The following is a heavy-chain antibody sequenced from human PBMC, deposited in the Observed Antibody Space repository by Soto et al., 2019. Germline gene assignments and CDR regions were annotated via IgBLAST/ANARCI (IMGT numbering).Heavy chain of an antibody. D-gene: IGHD2-21*02. CDR1: GFTFTSSA. Sequence: QMQLVQSGPEVKKPGTSVKVSCKASGFTFTSSAVQWVRQARGQRLEWLGWIVVGSGNTNYAQKFQERVTITRDMSTSTAYMELSSLRSEDTAVYYCAADLCGGDCYSGWYFDLWGRGTLVTVSS. CDR3: AADLCGGDCYSGWYFDL. J-gene: IGHJ2*01. V-gene: IGHV1-58*01. CDR2: IVVGSGNT.